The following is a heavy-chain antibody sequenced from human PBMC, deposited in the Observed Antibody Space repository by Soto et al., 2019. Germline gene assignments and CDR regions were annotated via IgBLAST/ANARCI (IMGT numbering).Heavy chain of an antibody. D-gene: IGHD4-17*01. CDR1: GVTFTNYA. Sequence: PGESLRLFCAASGVTFTNYAMTWVRQPPGKGLEWVSSISETGHTTYHADSVKGRFITSRDNFKNTLYLQMNGLRVEDTAVYYCAKHGYGEYKLFDSWGQGTLVTVSS. CDR2: ISETGHTT. V-gene: IGHV3-23*01. J-gene: IGHJ4*02. CDR3: AKHGYGEYKLFDS.